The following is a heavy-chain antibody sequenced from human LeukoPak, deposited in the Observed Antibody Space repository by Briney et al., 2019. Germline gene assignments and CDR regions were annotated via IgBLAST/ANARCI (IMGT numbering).Heavy chain of an antibody. CDR2: ISGSGSGT. Sequence: GGSLRLSCAASGFTFSSYAMSWVRQAPGTGLEWVSGISGSGSGTYYADSVKGRFTISRDNSKATLYLQMNSLRAEDTAVYYCAKEAIYCTNGVCFNTEFFQHWGQGALVTVSS. CDR1: GFTFSSYA. J-gene: IGHJ1*01. D-gene: IGHD2-8*01. V-gene: IGHV3-23*01. CDR3: AKEAIYCTNGVCFNTEFFQH.